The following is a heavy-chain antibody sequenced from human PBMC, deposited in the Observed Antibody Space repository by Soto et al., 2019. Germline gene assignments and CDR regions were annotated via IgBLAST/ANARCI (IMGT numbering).Heavy chain of an antibody. D-gene: IGHD2-15*01. J-gene: IGHJ4*02. Sequence: VHLQESGPGLVKPSQTLSLTCSVSTGSISSGIYYWSWIRQHPGKGLEWIGYIYHSGSTYHNPSLKSRVTISVDTSKNQFSLKLSSVTAADTAVYYCARAACSGGRCYIGTYYFDYWGQGTLVTVSS. CDR1: TGSISSGIYY. CDR2: IYHSGST. V-gene: IGHV4-31*03. CDR3: ARAACSGGRCYIGTYYFDY.